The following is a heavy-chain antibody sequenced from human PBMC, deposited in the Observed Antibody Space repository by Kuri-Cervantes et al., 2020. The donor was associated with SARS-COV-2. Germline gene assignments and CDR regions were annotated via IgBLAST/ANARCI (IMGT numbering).Heavy chain of an antibody. Sequence: TLSLTGTVSGGSISSGDYYWSWIRQPPGKGLEWIGYIYYSGSTYYNPSLKSRVTISVDTSKNQFSLKLSSVTAADTAVYYCARGGIAVAGVDYWGQGTLVTVSS. CDR3: ARGGIAVAGVDY. CDR1: GGSISSGDYY. V-gene: IGHV4-30-4*08. D-gene: IGHD6-19*01. J-gene: IGHJ4*02. CDR2: IYYSGST.